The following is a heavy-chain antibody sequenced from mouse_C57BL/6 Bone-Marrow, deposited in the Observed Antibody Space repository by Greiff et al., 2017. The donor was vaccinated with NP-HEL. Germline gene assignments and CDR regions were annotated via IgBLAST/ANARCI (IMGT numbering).Heavy chain of an antibody. J-gene: IGHJ2*01. CDR1: GYAFTNYL. V-gene: IGHV1-54*01. CDR2: INPGSGGT. CDR3: ARGRRYFDY. Sequence: QVQLQQSGAELVRPGTSVKVSCKASGYAFTNYLIEWVKQRPGQGLEWIGVINPGSGGTNYNEKFKGKATLTADKSSSTAYMQLSSLTSEDSAVYFCARGRRYFDYWGQGTTLTVSS.